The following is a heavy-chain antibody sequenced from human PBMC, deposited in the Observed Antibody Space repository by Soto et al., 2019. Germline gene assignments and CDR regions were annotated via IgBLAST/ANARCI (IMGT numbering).Heavy chain of an antibody. CDR2: ISWNSGSV. J-gene: IGHJ3*02. CDR3: AKGANCNDESSPSAFDI. CDR1: GFTFDDYA. V-gene: IGHV3-9*01. Sequence: EVQLVESGGGLVQPGRSLRLSCAASGFTFDDYAMHWVRQAPGKGLEWVSGISWNSGSVGYADYVKGRFTISIDNAKNSLYLQMNSLRAEDTALYYCAKGANCNDESSPSAFDIWGQGTMVTVSS. D-gene: IGHD1-1*01.